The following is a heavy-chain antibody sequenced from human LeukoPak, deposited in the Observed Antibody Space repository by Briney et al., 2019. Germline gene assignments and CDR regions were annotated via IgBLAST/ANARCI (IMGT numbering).Heavy chain of an antibody. CDR3: ARANSEDDEYFQH. CDR1: GDSISSGDYS. D-gene: IGHD1-1*01. J-gene: IGHJ1*01. CDR2: IYHTGNT. V-gene: IGHV4-30-2*01. Sequence: SETLSLTCAVSGDSISSGDYSWNWIRQPPGKGLEWIGYIYHTGNTYYNPSLKSRVTISVDRSKNQFSLKLSPVTAADTAVYYCARANSEDDEYFQHWGQGTLVTVSS.